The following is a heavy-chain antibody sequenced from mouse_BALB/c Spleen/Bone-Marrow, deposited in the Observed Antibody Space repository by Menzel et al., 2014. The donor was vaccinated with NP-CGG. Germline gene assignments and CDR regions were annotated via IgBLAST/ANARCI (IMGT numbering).Heavy chain of an antibody. CDR2: INPYNGDT. Sequence: VQLKESGPELVKPGAPAKISCKASGYSFTGYFMNWVMQSHGKSLEWIGRINPYNGDTFYNQKFKGKATLTVDKSSSTAHMELRSLASEDSAVYYCARDYYDYYFDYWGQGTTLTVSS. D-gene: IGHD2-4*01. CDR1: GYSFTGYF. J-gene: IGHJ2*01. V-gene: IGHV1-20*02. CDR3: ARDYYDYYFDY.